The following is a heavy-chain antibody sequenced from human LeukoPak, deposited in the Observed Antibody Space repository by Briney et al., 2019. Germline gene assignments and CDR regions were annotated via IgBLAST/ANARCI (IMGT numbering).Heavy chain of an antibody. V-gene: IGHV1-18*01. J-gene: IGHJ4*02. CDR3: ATKHSSSSAWGFDY. CDR1: GYTFTSYG. CDR2: ISAYNGNT. Sequence: GASVKVSCKASGYTFTSYGISWVRQAPGQGLEWMGWISAYNGNTNYAQKLQGRVTMTTDTTTSTAYMELRSLRSDDTAVYYCATKHSSSSAWGFDYWGQGTLVTVSS. D-gene: IGHD6-6*01.